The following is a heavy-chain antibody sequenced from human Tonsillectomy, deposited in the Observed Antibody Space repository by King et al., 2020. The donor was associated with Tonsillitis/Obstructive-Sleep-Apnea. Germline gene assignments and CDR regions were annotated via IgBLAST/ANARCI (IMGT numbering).Heavy chain of an antibody. J-gene: IGHJ3*02. V-gene: IGHV4-59*01. CDR2: MYYSGST. Sequence: QLQESGPGLVKPSETLSLTCTVSGGSISSYSWSWIRQPPGKGLEWIGYMYYSGSTNYNPSLKSRVTISVDTSKNQFSLELSSVTAADTAVYYCARDMVLEAGGDAFDIWGQGTMVTVSS. CDR3: ARDMVLEAGGDAFDI. CDR1: GGSISSYS. D-gene: IGHD2-8*01.